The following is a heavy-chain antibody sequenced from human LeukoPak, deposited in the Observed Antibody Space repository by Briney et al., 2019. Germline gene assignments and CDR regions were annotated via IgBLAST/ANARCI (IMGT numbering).Heavy chain of an antibody. J-gene: IGHJ4*02. D-gene: IGHD3-10*01. Sequence: GGTLRLSCAASGFTFSSYGMSWVRQAPGKGLEWVSAISGSGGSTYYADSVKGRFTISRDNSKNTLYLQMNSLRAEDTAVYYCAFRGVINYFDYWGQGTLVTVSS. CDR3: AFRGVINYFDY. V-gene: IGHV3-23*01. CDR1: GFTFSSYG. CDR2: ISGSGGST.